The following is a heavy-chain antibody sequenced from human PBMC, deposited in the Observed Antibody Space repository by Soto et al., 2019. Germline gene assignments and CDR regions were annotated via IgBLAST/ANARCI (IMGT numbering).Heavy chain of an antibody. Sequence: PSETLSLTCTVSGGSLSSSSYYWGWIRQPPGKGLEWIGSIYYSGSTYYNPSLKSRVTISVDTSKNQFSLKLSSVTAADTAVYYCASRIVGATNWFDPWRQGTLVTVSS. J-gene: IGHJ5*02. CDR2: IYYSGST. CDR3: ASRIVGATNWFDP. D-gene: IGHD1-26*01. V-gene: IGHV4-39*01. CDR1: GGSLSSSSYY.